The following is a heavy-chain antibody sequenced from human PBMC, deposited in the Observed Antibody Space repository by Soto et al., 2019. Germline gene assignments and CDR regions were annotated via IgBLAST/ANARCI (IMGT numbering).Heavy chain of an antibody. V-gene: IGHV3-74*01. CDR2: IDYDGTST. CDR3: ARGPRPSSAGTGGY. D-gene: IGHD6-13*01. Sequence: GGSLRLSCAASGFAFDSYGMHWVRQVTGEGPVWVSRIDYDGTSTSYADSVKGRFTISRDNDKNTLYLQMNSLRSDDTAVYYCARGPRPSSAGTGGYWGQGTLVTVSS. CDR1: GFAFDSYG. J-gene: IGHJ4*02.